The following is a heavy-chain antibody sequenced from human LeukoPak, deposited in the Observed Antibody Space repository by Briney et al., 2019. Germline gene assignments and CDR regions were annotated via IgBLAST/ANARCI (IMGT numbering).Heavy chain of an antibody. D-gene: IGHD4-17*01. V-gene: IGHV4-59*01. CDR2: IYYSGST. Sequence: ASETLSLTCTVSGGSISSYYWSWIRQPPGKGLEWIGYIYYSGSTNYNPSLKSPVTISVATSKNQFSLKLSSVTAAGTAVYYCARAQGNDYGDYDAADYWGQGTLVTVSS. CDR3: ARAQGNDYGDYDAADY. J-gene: IGHJ4*02. CDR1: GGSISSYY.